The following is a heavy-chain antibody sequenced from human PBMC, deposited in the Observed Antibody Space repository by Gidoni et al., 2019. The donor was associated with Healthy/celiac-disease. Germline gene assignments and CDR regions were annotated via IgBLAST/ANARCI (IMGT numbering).Heavy chain of an antibody. J-gene: IGHJ3*02. CDR2: ISGSGGST. V-gene: IGHV3-23*01. CDR1: GFTFSSYA. D-gene: IGHD3-22*01. CDR3: AKDSPWGMIVVVTHDAFDI. Sequence: EVQLLESGGGLVQPGGSLRLSCAASGFTFSSYAMSWVRQAPGKGLEWVSAISGSGGSTYYADSVKGRFTISRDNSKNTLYLQMNSLRAEDTAVYYCAKDSPWGMIVVVTHDAFDIWGQGTMVTVSS.